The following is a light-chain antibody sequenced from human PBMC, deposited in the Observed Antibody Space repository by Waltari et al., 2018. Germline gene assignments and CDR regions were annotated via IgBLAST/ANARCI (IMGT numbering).Light chain of an antibody. V-gene: IGLV2-14*03. CDR2: GVS. CDR3: SSYAGSNTVI. CDR1: SSDVGGYKY. Sequence: QSALTQPASVSGSPGQSITISCTGTSSDVGGYKYVSWYQQHPGKAPKLMIYGVSGRPSGVSNRFSGSKSDNTASLTIAGLQAEDEAEYYCSSYAGSNTVIFGGGTKLTVL. J-gene: IGLJ2*01.